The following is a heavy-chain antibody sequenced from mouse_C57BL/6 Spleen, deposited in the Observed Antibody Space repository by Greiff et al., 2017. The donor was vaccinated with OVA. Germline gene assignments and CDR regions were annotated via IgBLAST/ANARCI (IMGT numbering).Heavy chain of an antibody. D-gene: IGHD1-1*01. CDR1: GYTFTSYW. V-gene: IGHV1-61*01. J-gene: IGHJ2*01. Sequence: QVQLQQPGAELVRPGSSVKLSCKASGYTFTSYWMDWVKQRPGQGLEWIGDIYPSDSETHYNQKFKDKATLTVEKSSSTAYMQLSSLTSEYSAVYYGARSHYYGSTFDYWGQGTTLTVSS. CDR2: IYPSDSET. CDR3: ARSHYYGSTFDY.